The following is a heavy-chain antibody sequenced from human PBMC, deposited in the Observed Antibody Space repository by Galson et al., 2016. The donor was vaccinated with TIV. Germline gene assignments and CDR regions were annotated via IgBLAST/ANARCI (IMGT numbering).Heavy chain of an antibody. V-gene: IGHV3-7*04. CDR3: AGGGGWLITS. CDR2: IKQDGIQT. J-gene: IGHJ5*02. Sequence: SLRLSCAASGFTFNTYWMNWVRRAPGKGLQWVANIKQDGIQTNYLDSVKGRFTISRDNAKSSVYLQMNSLRADDTAVYYCAGGGGWLITSWGQGTLVAVSS. D-gene: IGHD6-19*01. CDR1: GFTFNTYW.